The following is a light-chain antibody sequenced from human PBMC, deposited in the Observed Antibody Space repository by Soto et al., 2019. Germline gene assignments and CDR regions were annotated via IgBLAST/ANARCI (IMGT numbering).Light chain of an antibody. Sequence: QSALTQPASVSGSPGQSFTISCTGTSSDVGGYNYVSWYQQHPGKAPKLIIYEVTNRPSGVSNRFSGFKSGNTASLTISGLQAEDDADYYCSSYTASSTLWVVFGGGTKVTVL. J-gene: IGLJ2*01. CDR3: SSYTASSTLWVV. CDR1: SSDVGGYNY. V-gene: IGLV2-14*01. CDR2: EVT.